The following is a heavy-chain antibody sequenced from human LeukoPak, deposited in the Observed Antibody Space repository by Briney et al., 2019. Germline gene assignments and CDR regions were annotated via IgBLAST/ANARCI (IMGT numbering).Heavy chain of an antibody. CDR1: GFTFSSYS. D-gene: IGHD6-19*01. Sequence: GGSLRLSCAASGFTFSSYSMNWVRQAPGKGLEWVSSISSSSSYIYYADSVKGRFTISRDNAKNSLYLQMNSLRAEDTAAYYCARGLGSGWYYDAFDIWGQGAMVTVSS. CDR2: ISSSSSYI. CDR3: ARGLGSGWYYDAFDI. J-gene: IGHJ3*02. V-gene: IGHV3-21*01.